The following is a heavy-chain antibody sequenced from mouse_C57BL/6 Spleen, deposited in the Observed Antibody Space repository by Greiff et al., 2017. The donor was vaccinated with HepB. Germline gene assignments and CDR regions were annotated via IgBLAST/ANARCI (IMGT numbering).Heavy chain of an antibody. CDR1: GFTFSSYA. Sequence: EVKLVESGEGLVKPGGSLKLSCAASGFTFSSYAMSWVRQTPEKRLEWVAYISSGGDYIYYADTVKGRFTISRDNARNTMYLQMSSLKSEDTAMYYCTRGPDYYGSSYYFDYCNQGTTLTDSS. D-gene: IGHD1-1*01. J-gene: IGHJ2*01. V-gene: IGHV5-9-1*02. CDR2: ISSGGDYI. CDR3: TRGPDYYGSSYYFDY.